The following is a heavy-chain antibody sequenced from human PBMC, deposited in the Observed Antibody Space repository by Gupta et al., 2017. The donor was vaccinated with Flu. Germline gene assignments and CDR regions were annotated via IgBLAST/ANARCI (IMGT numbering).Heavy chain of an antibody. CDR1: GGSISSTNW. J-gene: IGHJ5*01. D-gene: IGHD4/OR15-4a*01. V-gene: IGHV4-4*02. CDR2: IHHSGST. CDR3: ARDPRSGASDDNWFDS. Sequence: QVHLQESGQGLVKPSWTLSLTCAVSGGSISSTNWWNWVRQPPGKGLEWIGEIHHSGSTNYNPSLKSRVTISVDKSKNQFSLRLSSVTAADTAVYYCARDPRSGASDDNWFDSWGQGTLVTVSS.